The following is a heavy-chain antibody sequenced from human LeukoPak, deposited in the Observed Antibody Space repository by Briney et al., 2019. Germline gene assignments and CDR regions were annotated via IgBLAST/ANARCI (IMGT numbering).Heavy chain of an antibody. CDR2: IYYSGST. CDR3: ARHSRNLRFLEWLSPFDP. D-gene: IGHD3-3*01. J-gene: IGHJ5*02. CDR1: GGSISSSNYY. V-gene: IGHV4-39*01. Sequence: SETLSLTCTVSGGSISSSNYYWGWIRQPPGKGLEWIGSIYYSGSTYFNPSLKSRVTISVDTSKNQFSLKLSSVTAADTAVYYCARHSRNLRFLEWLSPFDPWGQGTLVTVSS.